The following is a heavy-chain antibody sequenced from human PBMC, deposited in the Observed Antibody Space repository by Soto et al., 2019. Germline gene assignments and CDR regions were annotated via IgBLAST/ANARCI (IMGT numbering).Heavy chain of an antibody. J-gene: IGHJ3*02. V-gene: IGHV1-3*01. CDR3: ARELLEWQYNDAFDI. Sequence: ASVKVSCKASGYTFTSYAMHWVRQAPGQRLEWMGWINAGNGNTKYSQKFQGRVTITRDTSASTAYMELSSLRSEDTAVYYSARELLEWQYNDAFDIWGQGTMVTVSS. CDR2: INAGNGNT. D-gene: IGHD3-3*01. CDR1: GYTFTSYA.